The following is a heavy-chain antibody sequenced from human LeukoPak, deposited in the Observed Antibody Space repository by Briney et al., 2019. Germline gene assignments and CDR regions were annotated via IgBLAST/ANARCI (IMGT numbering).Heavy chain of an antibody. J-gene: IGHJ4*02. V-gene: IGHV4-31*03. CDR3: ARANSGYDVEFDY. CDR1: GGSISSGGYY. Sequence: SQTLSLTCTVSGGSISSGGYYWSWIRQHPGKGLEWIGYIYYSGSTYYNPSLKSRVTISVDTSKNQFSLKLSSVTAAGTAVYYCARANSGYDVEFDYWGQGTLVTVSS. CDR2: IYYSGST. D-gene: IGHD5-12*01.